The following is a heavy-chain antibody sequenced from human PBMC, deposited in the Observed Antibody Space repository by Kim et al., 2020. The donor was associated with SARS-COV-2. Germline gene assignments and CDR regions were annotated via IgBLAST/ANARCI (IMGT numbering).Heavy chain of an antibody. Sequence: SQTLSLTCAISGDSVSSNSAAWNWIRQSPSRGLEWLGRTYYRSKWYNDYAVSVKSRITINPDTSKNQFSLQLNSVTPEDTAVYYCAIEWLRLPDEHGHFDYWGQGTLVTVSS. D-gene: IGHD5-12*01. CDR1: GDSVSSNSAA. CDR2: TYYRSKWYN. V-gene: IGHV6-1*01. CDR3: AIEWLRLPDEHGHFDY. J-gene: IGHJ4*02.